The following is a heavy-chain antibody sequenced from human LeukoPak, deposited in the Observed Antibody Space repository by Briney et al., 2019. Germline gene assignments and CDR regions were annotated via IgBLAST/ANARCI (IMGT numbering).Heavy chain of an antibody. CDR3: ANSGGDCYCAFDI. V-gene: IGHV3-30*18. D-gene: IGHD2-21*02. CDR1: GFTFSNYA. CDR2: MSSDGGST. Sequence: PGRSLRLSCAASGFTFSNYAMHWVRQTPGKGLEWVAVMSSDGGSTFYLDSVKGRFTISRDNSKSLLYLQMHSLRPEDTAIYDCANSGGDCYCAFDIWGQGTMVTVSS. J-gene: IGHJ3*02.